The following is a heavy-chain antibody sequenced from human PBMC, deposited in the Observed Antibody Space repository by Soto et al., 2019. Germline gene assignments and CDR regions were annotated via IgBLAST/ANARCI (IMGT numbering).Heavy chain of an antibody. CDR1: GYTFTSYY. Sequence: GASVKVSCKASGYTFTSYYMHWVRQAPGQGLDWMVIINPSGGSTSYAQKFQGRVTMTRATSTSTVYMELSRLRSEDTAVYYCARDRGSERTTVNDKDACDNWGQGTMVTVSS. D-gene: IGHD4-17*01. CDR2: INPSGGST. CDR3: ARDRGSERTTVNDKDACDN. J-gene: IGHJ3*02. V-gene: IGHV1-46*01.